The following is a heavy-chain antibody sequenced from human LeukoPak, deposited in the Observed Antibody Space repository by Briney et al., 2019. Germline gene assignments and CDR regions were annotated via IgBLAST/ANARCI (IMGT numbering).Heavy chain of an antibody. CDR2: IRGSGANT. CDR3: AKDRLWDTVVTQGTFDS. D-gene: IGHD4-23*01. Sequence: GGSLRLSCAASGFTFSSYAMTWVRQPPGKGLEWVSSIRGSGANTYYAVSVKGRFSISRDNSKNTLYLLMNSLRVDDTAVYYCAKDRLWDTVVTQGTFDSWGQGTLVTVSS. CDR1: GFTFSSYA. V-gene: IGHV3-23*01. J-gene: IGHJ4*02.